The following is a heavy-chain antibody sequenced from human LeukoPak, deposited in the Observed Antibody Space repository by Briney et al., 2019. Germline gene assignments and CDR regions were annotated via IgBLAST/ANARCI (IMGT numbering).Heavy chain of an antibody. Sequence: GGSLRLSCAASGFTFDDYAMHWVRQAPGKGLEWVSLISGDGGSTYYADSVKGRFTISRDNSKNSLYLQMNSLRTEDTALYYCAKGQGYGTYYYYYSMDVWGKGTTVTVSS. V-gene: IGHV3-43*02. CDR1: GFTFDDYA. J-gene: IGHJ6*03. D-gene: IGHD5-18*01. CDR2: ISGDGGST. CDR3: AKGQGYGTYYYYYSMDV.